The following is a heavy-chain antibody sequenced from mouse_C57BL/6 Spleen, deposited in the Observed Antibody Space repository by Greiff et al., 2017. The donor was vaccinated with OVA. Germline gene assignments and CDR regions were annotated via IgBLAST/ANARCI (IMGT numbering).Heavy chain of an antibody. CDR3: APFITTAMDY. CDR1: GYTFTDYY. V-gene: IGHV1-26*01. D-gene: IGHD1-1*01. CDR2: INPNNGGT. Sequence: EVQLQQSGPELVKPGASVKISCKASGYTFTDYYMNWVKQSHGKSLEWIGDINPNNGGTSYNQKFKGKATLTVDKSSSTAYMELRSLTSEDSAVYYCAPFITTAMDYWGQGTSVTVSS. J-gene: IGHJ4*01.